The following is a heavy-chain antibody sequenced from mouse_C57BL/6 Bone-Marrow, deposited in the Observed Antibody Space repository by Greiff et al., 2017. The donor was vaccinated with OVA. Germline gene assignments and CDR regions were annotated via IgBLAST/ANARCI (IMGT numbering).Heavy chain of an antibody. Sequence: QVQLQQPGAELVKPGASVKVSCKASGYTFTSYWMHWVKQRPGQGLEWIGRIHPSDSDTNSNQKFKGKATLTVDKYSSTAYMQLSSLTSEDSAVYYCAIGEYDYVPFAYWGQGTLVTVSA. V-gene: IGHV1-74*01. CDR3: AIGEYDYVPFAY. D-gene: IGHD2-4*01. CDR2: IHPSDSDT. CDR1: GYTFTSYW. J-gene: IGHJ3*01.